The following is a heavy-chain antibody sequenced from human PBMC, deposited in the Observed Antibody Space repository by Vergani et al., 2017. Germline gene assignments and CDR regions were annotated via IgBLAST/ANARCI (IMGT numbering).Heavy chain of an antibody. CDR1: GYTFTSYY. J-gene: IGHJ2*01. V-gene: IGHV1-46*01. CDR3: ARELVGGSRVPRVPLPSHWYFDL. CDR2: INPSGGST. D-gene: IGHD2-15*01. Sequence: QVQLVQSGAEVKKPGASVKVSCKASGYTFTSYYMHWVRQAPGQGLEWMGIINPSGGSTSYAQKFQGRVTMTRDTSTSTVYMELSSLRSEDTAVYYCARELVGGSRVPRVPLPSHWYFDLWGRGTLVTVSS.